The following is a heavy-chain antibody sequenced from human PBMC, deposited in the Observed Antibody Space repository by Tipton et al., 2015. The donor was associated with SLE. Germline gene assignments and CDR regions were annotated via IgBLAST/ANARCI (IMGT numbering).Heavy chain of an antibody. V-gene: IGHV3-48*03. D-gene: IGHD2-15*01. CDR1: GITLSQFD. CDR2: IRRGDDAA. CDR3: ARTLCSGGSCWIDAFDI. Sequence: SLRLSCTTSGITLSQFDMDWVRQAPGKGLEWVSHIRRGDDAAYYADSVKGRFTISRDSAKNSLNLQMHSLRAEDTALYYCARTLCSGGSCWIDAFDIWGLGTMVTASS. J-gene: IGHJ3*02.